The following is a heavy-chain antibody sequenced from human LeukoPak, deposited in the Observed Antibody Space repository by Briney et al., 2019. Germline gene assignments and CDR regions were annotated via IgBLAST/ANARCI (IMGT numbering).Heavy chain of an antibody. CDR1: GGTFSSYA. CDR2: IIPIFGTA. V-gene: IGHV1-69*13. J-gene: IGHJ5*02. CDR3: ASGIAAAYNWFDP. D-gene: IGHD6-13*01. Sequence: SVKVSCKASGGTFSSYAISWVRQAPGQGLEWMGGIIPIFGTANYAQKSQGRVAITADESTSTAYMELSSLRSEDTAVYYCASGIAAAYNWFDPWGQGTLVTVSS.